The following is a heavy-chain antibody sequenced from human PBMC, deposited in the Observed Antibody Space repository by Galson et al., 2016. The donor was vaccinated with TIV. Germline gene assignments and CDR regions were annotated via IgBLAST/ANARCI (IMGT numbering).Heavy chain of an antibody. J-gene: IGHJ4*02. CDR2: IIGNGGIT. D-gene: IGHD2-21*01. V-gene: IGHV3-20*01. CDR1: GFTLDDYG. CDR3: ARHVTCGGDCYYFDY. Sequence: SLRLSCAASGFTLDDYGMTWVRQVPGKGLEWVSDIIGNGGITDYADSVKGRFTISRDNAKNSLYPQMNSLRAEDTALYLCARHVTCGGDCYYFDYWGQGTLVTVSS.